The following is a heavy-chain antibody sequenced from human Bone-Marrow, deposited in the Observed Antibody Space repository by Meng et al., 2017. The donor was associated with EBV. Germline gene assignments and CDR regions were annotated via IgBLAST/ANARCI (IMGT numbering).Heavy chain of an antibody. Sequence: LLGLPGAECKRAGASMKASCKASGYTFTSYDINGVRQATGQGLEWMGWMNPNSGNTGYAQKFQGRVTMTRNTSISTAYMELSSLRSEDTAVYYCARGSDYGDYQPLGYWGQGTLVTVSS. CDR1: GYTFTSYD. D-gene: IGHD4-17*01. J-gene: IGHJ4*02. CDR3: ARGSDYGDYQPLGY. CDR2: MNPNSGNT. V-gene: IGHV1-8*01.